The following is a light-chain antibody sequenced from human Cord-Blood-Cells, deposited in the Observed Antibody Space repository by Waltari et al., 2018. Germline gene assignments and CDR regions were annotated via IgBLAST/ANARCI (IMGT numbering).Light chain of an antibody. Sequence: QSALTQPASVSGSPGQSITISCTGTSSDVGGYNYVSWYHQHPGKAPKLMIYDVSNRPSGVSNRFSGSKSCNTASLTISGLQAEDEADYYCSSYTSSSTEFGGGTKLTVL. CDR3: SSYTSSSTE. V-gene: IGLV2-14*03. J-gene: IGLJ3*02. CDR1: SSDVGGYNY. CDR2: DVS.